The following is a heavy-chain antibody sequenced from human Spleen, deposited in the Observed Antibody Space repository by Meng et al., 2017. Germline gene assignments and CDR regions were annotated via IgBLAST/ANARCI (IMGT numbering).Heavy chain of an antibody. CDR3: ARADYYDSSGPPYYFDY. D-gene: IGHD3-22*01. V-gene: IGHV3-13*01. CDR1: GFTFSSYD. CDR2: IGTAGDT. Sequence: GESLKISCAASGFTFSSYDMHWVRQATGKGLEWVSAIGTAGDTYYPGSVKGRFTISRENAKNSLYLQMNSLRAGDTAVYYCARADYYDSSGPPYYFDYWGQGTLVTVSS. J-gene: IGHJ4*02.